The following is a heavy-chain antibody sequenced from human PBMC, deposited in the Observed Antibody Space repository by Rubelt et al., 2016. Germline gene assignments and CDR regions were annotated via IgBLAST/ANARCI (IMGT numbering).Heavy chain of an antibody. J-gene: IGHJ4*02. CDR3: ARDVGDRIYYFDY. CDR2: TYYRSKWYN. D-gene: IGHD3-10*01. Sequence: RGLEWLGRTYYRSKWYNDYAVSVKSRITINPDTSKNQFSLQLNSVTPEDTAVYYCARDVGDRIYYFDYWGQGTLVTVSS. V-gene: IGHV6-1*01.